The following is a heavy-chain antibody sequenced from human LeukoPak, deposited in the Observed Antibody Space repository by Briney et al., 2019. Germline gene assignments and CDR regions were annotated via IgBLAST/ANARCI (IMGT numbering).Heavy chain of an antibody. D-gene: IGHD2-2*01. J-gene: IGHJ5*02. Sequence: GGSLRLSCEVSGFTFTDYWMNWVRQAPGKGLEWVGRIKSKTDGGTTDYAAPVKGRFTISRDDSKNTLYLQMNSLKTEDTAVYYCTTDPSIVVVPAADNWFDPWGQGTLVTVSS. CDR1: GFTFTDYW. CDR2: IKSKTDGGTT. CDR3: TTDPSIVVVPAADNWFDP. V-gene: IGHV3-15*01.